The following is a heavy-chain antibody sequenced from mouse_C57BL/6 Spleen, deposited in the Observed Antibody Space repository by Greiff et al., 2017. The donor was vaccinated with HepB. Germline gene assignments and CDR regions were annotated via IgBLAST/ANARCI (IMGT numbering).Heavy chain of an antibody. CDR1: GYSITSGYY. J-gene: IGHJ3*01. CDR2: ISYDGSN. V-gene: IGHV3-6*01. D-gene: IGHD2-5*01. CDR3: ARGAYYSNYVGFAY. Sequence: EVKLVESGPGLVKPSQSLSLTCSVTGYSITSGYYWNWIRQFPGNKLEWMGYISYDGSNNYNPSLKNRISITRDTSKNQFFLKLNSVTTEDTATYYCARGAYYSNYVGFAYWGQGTLVTVSA.